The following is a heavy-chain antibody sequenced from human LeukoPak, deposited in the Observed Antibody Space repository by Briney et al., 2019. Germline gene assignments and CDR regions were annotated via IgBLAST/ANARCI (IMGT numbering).Heavy chain of an antibody. CDR3: ARPSRYYYDSSGYYYVVDAFDI. CDR2: IYYSGST. Sequence: PSETLSLTCTVSGGSISSSSYYWGWIRQPPGKGLEWIGSIYYSGSTYYNPSLKSRVTISVDTSKNQFSLKLSSVTAADTAVYYCARPSRYYYDSSGYYYVVDAFDIWGQGTMVTVSS. V-gene: IGHV4-39*07. CDR1: GGSISSSSYY. D-gene: IGHD3-22*01. J-gene: IGHJ3*02.